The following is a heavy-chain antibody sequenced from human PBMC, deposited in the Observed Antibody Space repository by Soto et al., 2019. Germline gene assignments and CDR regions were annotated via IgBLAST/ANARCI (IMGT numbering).Heavy chain of an antibody. CDR3: GKDTPDCSGGDCPLYYYYGMDV. Sequence: GASVKVSCKASGYTFTSYAMHWVRQAPGQRLEWMGWINAGNGNTKYSQKFQGRVTITRDTSASTAYMELSSLRSEDTAVYYCGKDTPDCSGGDCPLYYYYGMDVWGQGTTVTVSS. J-gene: IGHJ6*02. CDR2: INAGNGNT. D-gene: IGHD2-15*01. CDR1: GYTFTSYA. V-gene: IGHV1-3*01.